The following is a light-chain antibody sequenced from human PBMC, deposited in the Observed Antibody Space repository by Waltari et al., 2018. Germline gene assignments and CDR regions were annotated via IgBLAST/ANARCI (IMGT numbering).Light chain of an antibody. Sequence: QSALTQPASVSGSPGQSITISCTATSRDVESYHLVSWYQQHPGKAPKVMIYEVNKRPPGVSNRLSGSKSGNTATLTISGLQAEDEADYYCCSYAGSTTYVFGTGTRVTVL. CDR3: CSYAGSTTYV. J-gene: IGLJ1*01. CDR2: EVN. V-gene: IGLV2-23*02. CDR1: SRDVESYHL.